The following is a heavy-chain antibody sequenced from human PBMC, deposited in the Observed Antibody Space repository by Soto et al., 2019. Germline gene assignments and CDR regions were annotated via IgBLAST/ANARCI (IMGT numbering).Heavy chain of an antibody. CDR1: GGTFSSYA. V-gene: IGHV1-69*11. J-gene: IGHJ6*02. Sequence: GASVKVSCKASGGTFSSYAISWVRQAPGQGLEWMGRIIPFIGTANYAQKFQGRVTITADESTSTAYMELTSLRSEDTAVYYCASGVMTTVPASDYYGMDVWGQGTTVTVSS. CDR2: IIPFIGTA. CDR3: ASGVMTTVPASDYYGMDV. D-gene: IGHD4-4*01.